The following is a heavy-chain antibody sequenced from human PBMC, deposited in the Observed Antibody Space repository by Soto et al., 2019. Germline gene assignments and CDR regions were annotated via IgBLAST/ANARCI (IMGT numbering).Heavy chain of an antibody. V-gene: IGHV4-39*01. J-gene: IGHJ4*02. CDR1: GDSISSSGYY. CDR2: IYYSVDT. CDR3: ESDFVTFYSDSSCYHYRGYFDY. D-gene: IGHD3-22*01. Sequence: PSETLSLTCSVSGDSISSSGYYWGWIRQTPRKGLEWIGTIYYSVDTYYNPSPKSRVTISVDTSKNQFTLRLRSVTAADTAVYYCESDFVTFYSDSSCYHYRGYFDYWGQGTQVTVSS.